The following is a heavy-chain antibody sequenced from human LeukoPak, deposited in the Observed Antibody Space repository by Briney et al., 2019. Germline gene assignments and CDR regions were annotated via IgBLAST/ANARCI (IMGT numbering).Heavy chain of an antibody. CDR3: ARVLPTVTTLISNHAFDI. D-gene: IGHD4-17*01. V-gene: IGHV1-69*13. J-gene: IGHJ3*02. CDR1: GGTFSSYA. CDR2: IIPIFGTA. Sequence: ASVKVSCKASGGTFSSYAISWVRQAPGQGLEWMGGIIPIFGTANYAQKFQGRVTITADESTSIAYMELSSLRSEDTAVYYCARVLPTVTTLISNHAFDIWGQGTMVTVSS.